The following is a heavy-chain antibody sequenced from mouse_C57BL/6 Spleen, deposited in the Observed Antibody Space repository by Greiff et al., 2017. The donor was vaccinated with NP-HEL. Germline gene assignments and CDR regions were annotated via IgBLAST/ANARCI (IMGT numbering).Heavy chain of an antibody. V-gene: IGHV1-78*01. J-gene: IGHJ3*01. Sequence: VQLQQSDAELVKPGASVKISCKVSGYTFTDYTIHWMKQRPEQGLEWIGYIYPRDGSTKYNEKFKGKATLTADKSSSTAYMQLNSLTSEDSAVYFCARDEAYSKKAGTFAYWGQGTLVTVSA. CDR2: IYPRDGST. D-gene: IGHD2-5*01. CDR1: GYTFTDYT. CDR3: ARDEAYSKKAGTFAY.